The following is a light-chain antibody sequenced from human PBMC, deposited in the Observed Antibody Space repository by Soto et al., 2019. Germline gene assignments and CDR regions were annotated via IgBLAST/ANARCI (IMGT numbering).Light chain of an antibody. J-gene: IGKJ1*01. V-gene: IGKV1-5*01. Sequence: DIQITQSPSSLSASVADRVTITCRASQSISSWLAWYQQKPGKAPKLLIYDASSLESGVPSRFSGSGSATEFTLTISSLQPDDFATYYCQQYNNYWTFGQGTKVDI. CDR1: QSISSW. CDR2: DAS. CDR3: QQYNNYWT.